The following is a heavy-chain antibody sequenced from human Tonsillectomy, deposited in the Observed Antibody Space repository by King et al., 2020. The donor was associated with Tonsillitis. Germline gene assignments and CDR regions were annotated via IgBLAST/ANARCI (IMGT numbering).Heavy chain of an antibody. CDR3: ARSPEWFRGGAIYYYYGMDV. J-gene: IGHJ6*02. D-gene: IGHD3-3*01. CDR2: IYYNGST. Sequence: QLQESGPGLVKPSETLSLTCTVSGDSISSYYWSWIRQPPGKGLEWIGYIYYNGSTNYNPSLKSRVTISVDTSKNQFSLKLSSVPAADTAVYYCARSPEWFRGGAIYYYYGMDVWGQGTTVTVSS. CDR1: GDSISSYY. V-gene: IGHV4-59*12.